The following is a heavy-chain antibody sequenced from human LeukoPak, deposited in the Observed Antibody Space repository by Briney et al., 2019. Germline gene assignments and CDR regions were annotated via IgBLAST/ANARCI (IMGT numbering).Heavy chain of an antibody. Sequence: GGSLRLSCAASGFTFSSYNMNWVRQAPGKGLEWVSSISSGTSYIYYADSVKGRFTISRDNAKNSLYLQMNSLRAEDTAVYYCARVDYDISTGYQTYFKYWGQGTLVTVSS. V-gene: IGHV3-21*01. CDR3: ARVDYDISTGYQTYFKY. D-gene: IGHD3-9*01. CDR2: ISSGTSYI. CDR1: GFTFSSYN. J-gene: IGHJ4*02.